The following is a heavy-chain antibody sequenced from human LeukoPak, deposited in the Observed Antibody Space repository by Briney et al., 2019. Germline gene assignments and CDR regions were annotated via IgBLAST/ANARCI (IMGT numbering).Heavy chain of an antibody. CDR2: ISGSGRTI. D-gene: IGHD6-13*01. Sequence: GGSLRLSCAASGFTFSSYEMIWVRQAPGKGLECVSYISGSGRTIYYADSVKGRFTISRDNAKNTLYLQMNSLRVEDTAVYYCAKGVGTAAAGPGVFDYWGQGTLVTVSS. J-gene: IGHJ4*02. V-gene: IGHV3-48*03. CDR1: GFTFSSYE. CDR3: AKGVGTAAAGPGVFDY.